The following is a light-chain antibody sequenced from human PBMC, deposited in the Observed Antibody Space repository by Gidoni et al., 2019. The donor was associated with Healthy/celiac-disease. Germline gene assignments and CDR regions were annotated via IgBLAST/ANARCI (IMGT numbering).Light chain of an antibody. CDR1: QSVSSS. CDR2: DAS. V-gene: IGKV3-11*01. CDR3: QQRSNWPSRT. Sequence: EIVLTQSPATLSLSPGESATLSCRASQSVSSSLAWYQQKPGQAPRLLIYDASNRATGIPARFSGSGSGTDFTLTISSLEPEDFAVDYCQQRSNWPSRTFGQGTKVEIK. J-gene: IGKJ1*01.